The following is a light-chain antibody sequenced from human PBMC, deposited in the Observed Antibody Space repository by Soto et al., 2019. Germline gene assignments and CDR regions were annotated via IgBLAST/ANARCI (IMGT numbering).Light chain of an antibody. J-gene: IGKJ5*01. Sequence: DIALTQSPDSLALSLGERATMNCKSSQSVLYSSYNKSYLAWYQVKPGRPPKLLFSWASTRESGVPDRFSGCGSGTDFTLTISSLQAEDGAVYYCQQYYSTLITFGQGTRLEIK. V-gene: IGKV4-1*01. CDR1: QSVLYSSYNKSY. CDR2: WAS. CDR3: QQYYSTLIT.